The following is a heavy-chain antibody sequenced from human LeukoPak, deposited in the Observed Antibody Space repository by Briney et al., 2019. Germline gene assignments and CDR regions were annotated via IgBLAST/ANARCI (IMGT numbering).Heavy chain of an antibody. Sequence: GGSLRLSCAAFGFTVNTNYMTWVRQAPGKGLEWVSEIYSDGTTYYTASVKGRFSISRDNAKNSLYLQMNSLRAEDTAVYYCAREGYLYDSRDYNWFDPWGQGTLVTVSS. V-gene: IGHV3-53*01. CDR1: GFTVNTNY. D-gene: IGHD5-18*01. CDR2: IYSDGTT. J-gene: IGHJ5*02. CDR3: AREGYLYDSRDYNWFDP.